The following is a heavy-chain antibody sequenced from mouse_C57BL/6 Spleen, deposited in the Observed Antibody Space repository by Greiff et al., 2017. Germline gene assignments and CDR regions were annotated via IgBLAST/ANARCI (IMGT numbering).Heavy chain of an antibody. D-gene: IGHD1-1*01. Sequence: QVQLQQSGSELRSPGSSVKLSCKDFDSEVFPIAYMSWVRQKPGHGFEWIGGILPSIGRTIYGEKFEDKATLDADTLSNTAYLELNSLTSEDSAIYYCAREDYGSSYAGYFDYWGQGTTLTVSS. CDR2: ILPSIGRT. CDR1: DSEVFPIAY. CDR3: AREDYGSSYAGYFDY. J-gene: IGHJ2*01. V-gene: IGHV15-2*01.